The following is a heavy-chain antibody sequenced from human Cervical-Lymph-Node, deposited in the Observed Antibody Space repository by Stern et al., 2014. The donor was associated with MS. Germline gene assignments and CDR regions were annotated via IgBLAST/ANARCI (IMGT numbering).Heavy chain of an antibody. Sequence: EVQLLESGGGLVQPGGSLRLSCAASGFTFSSYDMHWVRQATGKGLEWVSAIGTAGDTYYPGSVKGRFTISREKAKNSLYLQMNSLRAGDTAVYYCARGRSGSYWGAFDIWGQGTMVTVSS. CDR3: ARGRSGSYWGAFDI. CDR1: GFTFSSYD. D-gene: IGHD1-26*01. CDR2: IGTAGDT. V-gene: IGHV3-13*01. J-gene: IGHJ3*02.